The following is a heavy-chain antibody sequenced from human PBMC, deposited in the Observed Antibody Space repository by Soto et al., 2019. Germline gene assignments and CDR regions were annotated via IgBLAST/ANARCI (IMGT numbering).Heavy chain of an antibody. V-gene: IGHV3-30*09. J-gene: IGHJ5*02. Sequence: QVKLVESGGGVVQSGGSRRLSCEASGFRFSSYSIHWVRQAPGKGLEWVAVISSDGSSSDFADSVKGRFAISRDNSRKTMVYLQMNNLRPDDTAVYYCASPRSSLQWPPFDPWGHGTLVSVSS. CDR3: ASPRSSLQWPPFDP. D-gene: IGHD6-19*01. CDR2: ISSDGSSS. CDR1: GFRFSSYS.